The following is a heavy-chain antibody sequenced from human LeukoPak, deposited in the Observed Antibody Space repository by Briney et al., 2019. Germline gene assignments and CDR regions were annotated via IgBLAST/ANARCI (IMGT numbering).Heavy chain of an antibody. CDR2: ISGSGGST. CDR3: AKGSLSGDYDFWSGYSPGYYFDY. J-gene: IGHJ4*02. CDR1: GFTFSSYA. Sequence: GSLRLSCAASGFTFSSYAMSWVRQAPGKGLEWVSAISGSGGSTYYADSVKGRFTISRDNSKNTLYLQMNSLRAEDTAVYYCAKGSLSGDYDFWSGYSPGYYFDYWGQGTLVTVSS. D-gene: IGHD3-3*01. V-gene: IGHV3-23*01.